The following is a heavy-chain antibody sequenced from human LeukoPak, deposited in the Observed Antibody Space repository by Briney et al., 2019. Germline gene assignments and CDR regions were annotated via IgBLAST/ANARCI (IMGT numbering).Heavy chain of an antibody. Sequence: GASLRLSCAASEVTFSSSAMSWVRQAPGKGLDWDSGISGSGGSTYYADSVKGRFTISRDNSKNTLYLQMNSLRAEDTAVYYCTMGGQPYYFDYWGQGTLVTVPS. CDR2: ISGSGGST. CDR1: EVTFSSSA. CDR3: TMGGQPYYFDY. V-gene: IGHV3-23*01. J-gene: IGHJ4*02. D-gene: IGHD1-26*01.